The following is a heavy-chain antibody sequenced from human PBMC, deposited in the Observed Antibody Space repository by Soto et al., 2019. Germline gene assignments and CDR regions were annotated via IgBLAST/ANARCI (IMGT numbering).Heavy chain of an antibody. CDR3: ARHISSGTNVAAIRSFDP. CDR1: GGSISSYY. J-gene: IGHJ5*02. CDR2: IYYSGST. Sequence: QVQLQESGPGLVKPSETLSLTCTVSGGSISSYYWSWIRQPPGKGLEWIGYIYYSGSTNYNPSLTSRITISSDTSKNQVSLMLSSVTAADTALYYCARHISSGTNVAAIRSFDPWGQGTLVAVSS. V-gene: IGHV4-59*08. D-gene: IGHD1-7*01.